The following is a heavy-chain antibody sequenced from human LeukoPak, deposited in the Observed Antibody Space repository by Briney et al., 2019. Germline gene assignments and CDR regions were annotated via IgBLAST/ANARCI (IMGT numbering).Heavy chain of an antibody. CDR1: GFTFSSYE. CDR2: IRTKPYGGTT. D-gene: IGHD4-11*01. CDR3: TISLDYHDPNWFDP. J-gene: IGHJ5*02. Sequence: GGSLRLSCAASGFTFSSYEMNWVRQAPGKGLEWVGFIRTKPYGGTTEYAASVKGRFTVSRDDSKSIAYLHMNSLKTEDTAVYYCTISLDYHDPNWFDPWGQGTLVTVSS. V-gene: IGHV3-49*04.